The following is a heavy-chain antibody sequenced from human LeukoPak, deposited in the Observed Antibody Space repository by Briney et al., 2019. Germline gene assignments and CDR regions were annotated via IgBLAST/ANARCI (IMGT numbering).Heavy chain of an antibody. Sequence: PGGSLRLSCAASGFTFSSYAMSWVRQAPGKGLEWVSAISGSGGSTYYADSVKGRFTISRDNSKNTLYLQMNSLRAEDTAVYYCARDRRWSSYYYGMDVWGQGTTVTVSS. J-gene: IGHJ6*02. CDR3: ARDRRWSSYYYGMDV. D-gene: IGHD2-15*01. CDR2: ISGSGGST. CDR1: GFTFSSYA. V-gene: IGHV3-23*01.